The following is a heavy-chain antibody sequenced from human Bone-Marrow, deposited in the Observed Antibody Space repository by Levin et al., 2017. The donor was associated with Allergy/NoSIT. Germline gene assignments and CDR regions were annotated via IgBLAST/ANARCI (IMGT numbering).Heavy chain of an antibody. V-gene: IGHV1-2*02. D-gene: IGHD6-13*01. Sequence: VASVKVSCKASGYTFTGYYMHWVRQAPGQGLEWMGWINPNSGGTNYAQKFQGRVTMTRDTSISTAYMELSRLRSDDTAVYYCARAGSSSTISLYYYYYYMDGWGKGTTVTVSS. CDR1: GYTFTGYY. J-gene: IGHJ6*03. CDR3: ARAGSSSTISLYYYYYYMDG. CDR2: INPNSGGT.